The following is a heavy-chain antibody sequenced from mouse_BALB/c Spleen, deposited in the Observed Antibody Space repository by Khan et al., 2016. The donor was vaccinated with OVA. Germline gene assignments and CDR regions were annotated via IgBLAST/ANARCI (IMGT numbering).Heavy chain of an antibody. D-gene: IGHD2-10*01. V-gene: IGHV2-6-1*01. CDR1: GFSLTNYG. CDR3: ARQPYYHYYIMDY. J-gene: IGHJ4*01. CDR2: IWSDGST. Sequence: VQLQESGPGLVVPSQSLSITCTISGFSLTNYGVHWVRKPPGKGLEWLVVIWSDGSTTYNSTLKSRMSISKDNSKSQVFLKMNSLQTDDTAIYYFARQPYYHYYIMDYWGQGISVTVSS.